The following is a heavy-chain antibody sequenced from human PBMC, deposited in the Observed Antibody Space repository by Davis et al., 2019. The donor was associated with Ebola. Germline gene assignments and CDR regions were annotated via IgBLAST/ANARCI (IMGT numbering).Heavy chain of an antibody. Sequence: SETLSLTCTVSGRSISSSSYYCGWLRQPPGKGLEWSGRIYYSGSTYYNPSLKSQVTISVDTSKNQFSLKLGSVTAADTAVYYCAREDGRTSFDYWGQGTLVTVSS. CDR1: GRSISSSSYY. J-gene: IGHJ4*02. CDR3: AREDGRTSFDY. V-gene: IGHV4-39*01. D-gene: IGHD1-14*01. CDR2: IYYSGST.